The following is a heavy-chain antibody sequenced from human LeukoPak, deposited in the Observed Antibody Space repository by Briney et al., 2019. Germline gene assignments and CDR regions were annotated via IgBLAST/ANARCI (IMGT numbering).Heavy chain of an antibody. CDR1: GGSISSYY. CDR3: ARVGPYCSSTSCYWGAGHNWFDP. CDR2: IYYSGST. V-gene: IGHV4-59*01. J-gene: IGHJ5*02. D-gene: IGHD2-2*01. Sequence: KPSETLSLTCTVSGGSISSYYWSWIRQPPGKGLEWIGYIYYSGSTNYNPSLKSRVTISVDTSKNQFSLKLSSVTAADTAVYYCARVGPYCSSTSCYWGAGHNWFDPWGQGTLVTVSS.